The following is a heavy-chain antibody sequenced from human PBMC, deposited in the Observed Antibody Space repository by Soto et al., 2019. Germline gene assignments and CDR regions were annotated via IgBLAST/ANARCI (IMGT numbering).Heavy chain of an antibody. V-gene: IGHV4-39*01. CDR2: IYYSGST. CDR1: GGSISSSSYY. D-gene: IGHD3-16*02. CDR3: ARIALNWFDP. Sequence: SETLSLTCTVSGGSISSSSYYWGWIRQPPGKGLEWIGSIYYSGSTYYNPSLKSRVTISVDTSKNQFSLKLSSVTAADTAVYYCARIALNWFDPWGQGTLVTVSS. J-gene: IGHJ5*02.